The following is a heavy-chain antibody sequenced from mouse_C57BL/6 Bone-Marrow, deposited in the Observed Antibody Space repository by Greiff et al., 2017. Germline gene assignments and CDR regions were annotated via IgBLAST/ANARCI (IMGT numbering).Heavy chain of an antibody. Sequence: QVQLQQPGAELVRPGSSVKLSCKASGYTFTSYWMDWVKQRPGQGLEWIGNIYPSDSETHYNQKFKDKATLTVDKSSSTAYMQLSSLTSEDSAVYYCARFITTVVADYWGQGTTLTVPS. V-gene: IGHV1-61*01. CDR1: GYTFTSYW. J-gene: IGHJ2*01. CDR2: IYPSDSET. CDR3: ARFITTVVADY. D-gene: IGHD1-1*01.